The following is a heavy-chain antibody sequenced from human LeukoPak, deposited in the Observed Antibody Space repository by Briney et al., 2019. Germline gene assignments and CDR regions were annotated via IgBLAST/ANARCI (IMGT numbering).Heavy chain of an antibody. Sequence: SETLTLTCTVSGDSISSGDYYWTWIAPPQGQGLESITYIHSSGNSNSDPSIHSLVTIPVNTSNNQDLLKISPMAAADTAVYYCSRRALTSLDPWGQGTLVTVSS. D-gene: IGHD1-20*01. CDR1: GDSISSGDYY. J-gene: IGHJ5*02. CDR2: IHSSGNS. V-gene: IGHV4-61*08. CDR3: SRRALTSLDP.